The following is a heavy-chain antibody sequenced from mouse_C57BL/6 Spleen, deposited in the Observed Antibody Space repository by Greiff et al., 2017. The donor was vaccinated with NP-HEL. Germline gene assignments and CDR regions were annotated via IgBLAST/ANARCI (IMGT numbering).Heavy chain of an antibody. V-gene: IGHV1-72*01. CDR1: GYTFTSYW. Sequence: VQLQQPGAELVKPGASVKLSCKASGYTFTSYWMHWVKPRPGRGLEWNGRIDPNSGGTKYNEKFKSKATLTVDKPSSTAYMQLSSLTSEDSAVYYCARVAMDYWGQGTSVTVSS. CDR3: ARVAMDY. J-gene: IGHJ4*01. CDR2: IDPNSGGT.